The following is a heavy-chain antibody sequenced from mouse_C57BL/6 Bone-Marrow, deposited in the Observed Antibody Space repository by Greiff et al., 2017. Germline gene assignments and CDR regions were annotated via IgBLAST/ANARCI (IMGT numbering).Heavy chain of an antibody. CDR3: ARQRLRKRGYAMDY. V-gene: IGHV1-81*01. CDR2: IYPRSSNT. J-gene: IGHJ4*01. CDR1: GYTFTSYG. Sequence: QVHVKQSGAELARPGASVKLSCKASGYTFTSYGISWVKQRTGQGLEWIGEIYPRSSNTYYNQKFKGKATLAADKSSSTAYMELRSLTSEDSAVYFGARQRLRKRGYAMDYWGQGTSVTVSS. D-gene: IGHD1-1*01.